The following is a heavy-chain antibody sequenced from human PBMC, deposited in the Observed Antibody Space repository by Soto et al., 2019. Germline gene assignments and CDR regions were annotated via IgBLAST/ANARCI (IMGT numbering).Heavy chain of an antibody. J-gene: IGHJ3*02. CDR1: GYTFTSYA. CDR2: INAGNGNT. Sequence: ASVKVSCKASGYTFTSYAMHWVRQAPGQRLEWMGWINAGNGNTKYSQKFQGRVTITRDTSASTAYMELSSLRSEDTAVYYCARAPGLSGYDAFDIWGQGTMVTVSS. V-gene: IGHV1-3*01. D-gene: IGHD5-12*01. CDR3: ARAPGLSGYDAFDI.